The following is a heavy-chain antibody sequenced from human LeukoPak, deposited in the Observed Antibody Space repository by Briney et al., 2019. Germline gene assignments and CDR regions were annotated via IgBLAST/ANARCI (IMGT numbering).Heavy chain of an antibody. V-gene: IGHV4-59*08. CDR3: VRLTAVAGSGWFDP. CDR1: GGSISSYY. D-gene: IGHD6-19*01. CDR2: IYYSGST. J-gene: IGHJ5*02. Sequence: PSETLSLTCTVSGGSISSYYWSWIRQPPGKGLEWIGYIYYSGSTNYNPSLKSRVTISVDTSKSQFSLKLSSVTAADTAVYYCVRLTAVAGSGWFDPWGQGTLVTVSS.